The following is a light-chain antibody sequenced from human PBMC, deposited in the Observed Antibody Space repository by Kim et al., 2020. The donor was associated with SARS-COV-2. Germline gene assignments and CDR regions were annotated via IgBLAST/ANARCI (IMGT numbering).Light chain of an antibody. CDR2: DVS. J-gene: IGLJ2*01. CDR1: SSDVGGYNY. CDR3: CSYAGSYTFVV. V-gene: IGLV2-11*01. Sequence: QSVTISCTGTSSDVGGYNYVSWYQQHRGKAPKLMIYDVSKRPSGVPDRFSGSKSGNTASLTISGLQAEDEADYYCCSYAGSYTFVVFGGGTQLTVL.